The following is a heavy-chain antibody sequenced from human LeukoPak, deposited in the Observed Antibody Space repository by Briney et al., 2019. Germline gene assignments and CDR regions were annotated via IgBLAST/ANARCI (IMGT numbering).Heavy chain of an antibody. CDR2: IYHSGST. D-gene: IGHD3-22*01. V-gene: IGHV4-30-2*01. J-gene: IGHJ4*02. CDR1: GGSISSGGYY. CDR3: ARNPDSSGPHPCYFDY. Sequence: PSETLSLTCTVSGGSISSGGYYWSWIRQPPGKGLEWIGYIYHSGSTYYNPSLKSRVTISVDRSKNQFSLKLNSVTAADTAVYYCARNPDSSGPHPCYFDYWGQGTLVTVSS.